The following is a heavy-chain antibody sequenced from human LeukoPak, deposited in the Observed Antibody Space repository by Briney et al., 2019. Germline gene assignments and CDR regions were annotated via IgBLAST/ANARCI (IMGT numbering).Heavy chain of an antibody. CDR2: IKSKTDGGTT. Sequence: SGGSLRLSCAASGFTFSDAWMTWVRQAPGKGLEWVGRIKSKTDGGTTDYAAPVKGRFTISRDDSRNTLYLQMNSLKTEDTAVYYCTTPAAAQFKAWGQGTLVTVSS. V-gene: IGHV3-15*01. CDR3: TTPAAAQFKA. J-gene: IGHJ5*02. D-gene: IGHD2-2*01. CDR1: GFTFSDAW.